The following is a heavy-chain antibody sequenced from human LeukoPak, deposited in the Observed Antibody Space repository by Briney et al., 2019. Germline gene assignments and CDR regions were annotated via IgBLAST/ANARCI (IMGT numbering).Heavy chain of an antibody. J-gene: IGHJ4*02. V-gene: IGHV3-48*03. CDR2: ISSSGSTI. D-gene: IGHD5-18*01. CDR1: GFTFSSYE. CDR3: ARRNLGYSYGEFDY. Sequence: GGSLRLSCAASGFTFSSYEMTWVRQAPGRGLEWVSYISSSGSTIYYADSVKGLFTTTRDNAKNPLYLQINSLRAEDTAVYYCARRNLGYSYGEFDYWGQGTLVTVSS.